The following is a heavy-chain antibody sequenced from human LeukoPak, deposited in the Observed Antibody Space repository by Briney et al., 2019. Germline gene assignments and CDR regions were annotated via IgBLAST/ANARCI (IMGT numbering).Heavy chain of an antibody. V-gene: IGHV3-74*01. CDR3: VRTYNWNDDFDY. CDR1: GFTFSSYW. Sequence: GGSLRLSCAASGFTFSSYWMHWVRQAPGKGLVWVSRINSDGSSTSYADSVKGRFTISRDNAKNTLYLQMNSLRAEDTAVYYCVRTYNWNDDFDYWGQGTQVTVSS. J-gene: IGHJ4*02. D-gene: IGHD1-20*01. CDR2: INSDGSST.